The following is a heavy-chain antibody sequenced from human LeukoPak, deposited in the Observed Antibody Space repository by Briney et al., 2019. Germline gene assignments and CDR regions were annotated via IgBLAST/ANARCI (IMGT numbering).Heavy chain of an antibody. J-gene: IGHJ4*02. CDR3: ARSFSDSSGYLYYFDY. Sequence: GGSLRLSCAASGFTFSSYAMHWVRQAPGKGLEWVAVISYDGSNKYYADSVKGRFTISRDNSKNTLYLQMNSLRAEGTAVYYCARSFSDSSGYLYYFDYWGQGTLVTVSS. CDR1: GFTFSSYA. CDR2: ISYDGSNK. V-gene: IGHV3-30-3*01. D-gene: IGHD3-22*01.